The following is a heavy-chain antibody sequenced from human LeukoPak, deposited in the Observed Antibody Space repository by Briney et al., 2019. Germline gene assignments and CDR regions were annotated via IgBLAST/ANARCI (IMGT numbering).Heavy chain of an antibody. Sequence: PGGSLRLSCAASGFTFSSYEMNWVRQAPGKGLEWVANIKQDGSEKYYVDSVKGRFTISRDNAKNSLYLQMNSLRAEDTAVYYCARDLFTRYCSSTSCYEVENWYFDLWGRGTLVTVSS. V-gene: IGHV3-7*01. J-gene: IGHJ2*01. CDR1: GFTFSSYE. CDR2: IKQDGSEK. D-gene: IGHD2-2*01. CDR3: ARDLFTRYCSSTSCYEVENWYFDL.